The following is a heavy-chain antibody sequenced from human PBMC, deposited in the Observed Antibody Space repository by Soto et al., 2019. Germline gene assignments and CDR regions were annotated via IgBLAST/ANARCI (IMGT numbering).Heavy chain of an antibody. V-gene: IGHV3-7*03. Sequence: GGSLRLSCTASGFRFSAYWMTWVRQAPGKGLEWVATIRQDGTEHYYVDSVKGRFTLSRDNANNSLFLQMNTLRAEDTAVYYCARAKRPVYFGSWYFDYWGQGTLVTVSS. D-gene: IGHD6-13*01. J-gene: IGHJ4*02. CDR1: GFRFSAYW. CDR2: IRQDGTEH. CDR3: ARAKRPVYFGSWYFDY.